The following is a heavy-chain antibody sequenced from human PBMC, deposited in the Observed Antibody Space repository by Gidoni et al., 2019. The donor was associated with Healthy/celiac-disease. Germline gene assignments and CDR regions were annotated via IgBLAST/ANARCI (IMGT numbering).Heavy chain of an antibody. CDR2: INHSGST. CDR1: GGSFSGYY. D-gene: IGHD3-10*01. CDR3: ARGHAGSRTYYFDY. V-gene: IGHV4-34*01. J-gene: IGHJ4*02. Sequence: QVQLQQWGAGLLKPSETLSLTCAAYGGSFSGYYWSWIRQPPGKGLEWIGEINHSGSTNYNPSLKSRVTISVDTSKNQFSLKLSSVTAADTAVYYCARGHAGSRTYYFDYWGQGTLVTVSS.